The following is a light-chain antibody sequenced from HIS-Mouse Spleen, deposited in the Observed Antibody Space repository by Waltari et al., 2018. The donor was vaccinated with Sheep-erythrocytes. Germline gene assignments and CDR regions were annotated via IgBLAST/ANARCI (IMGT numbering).Light chain of an antibody. CDR1: QSISSY. V-gene: IGKV1-39*01. J-gene: IGKJ3*01. CDR2: AAS. CDR3: QQSYSTPQFT. Sequence: DIQITQSPSSLSASVGARVTITCQASQSISSYLNWYQQKPGKAPNLLISAASSLQSGVPSRFSGSGSGTDFTLTISSLQPEDFATYYCQQSYSTPQFTFGPGTKVDIK.